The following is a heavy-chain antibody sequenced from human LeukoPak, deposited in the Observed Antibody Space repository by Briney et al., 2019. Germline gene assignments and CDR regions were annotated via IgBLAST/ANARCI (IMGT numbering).Heavy chain of an antibody. Sequence: SETLSLTCAVYGGSFSGYYWSWIRQPPGKGLEWIGEINHSGSTNYNPSLKSRVTISVDTSKNQFSLKLSSVTAADTAVYYCARVAMSKHSYYFDYWGQGTLVTVSS. J-gene: IGHJ4*02. CDR3: ARVAMSKHSYYFDY. D-gene: IGHD6-6*01. V-gene: IGHV4-34*01. CDR1: GGSFSGYY. CDR2: INHSGST.